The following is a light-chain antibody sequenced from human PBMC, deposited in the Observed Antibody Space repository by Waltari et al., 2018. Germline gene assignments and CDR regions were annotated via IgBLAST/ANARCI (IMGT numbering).Light chain of an antibody. CDR1: SSNIGRTY. CDR2: RNH. Sequence: QSVLTQPPSASGTPGQRVTISCSGSSSNIGRTYVYWYHQLPGPAPKLLIYRNHPRPSGVPDRFSGSKSGTSASLAISGLRSEDEADYYCAAWDDSLSGVVFGGGTKLTVL. V-gene: IGLV1-47*01. J-gene: IGLJ2*01. CDR3: AAWDDSLSGVV.